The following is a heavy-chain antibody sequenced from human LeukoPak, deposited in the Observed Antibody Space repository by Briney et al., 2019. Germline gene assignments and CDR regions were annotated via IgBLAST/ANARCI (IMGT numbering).Heavy chain of an antibody. Sequence: GGSLRLSCAASGFTFSSYEMNWVRQAPGKGLEWVSYISSSGSTIYYADSVKGRFTISRGNAKNSLYLQMNSLRAEDTAVYYCARGSGGSGSYLNYWGQGTLVTVSS. CDR3: ARGSGGSGSYLNY. V-gene: IGHV3-48*03. J-gene: IGHJ4*02. CDR1: GFTFSSYE. CDR2: ISSSGSTI. D-gene: IGHD3-10*01.